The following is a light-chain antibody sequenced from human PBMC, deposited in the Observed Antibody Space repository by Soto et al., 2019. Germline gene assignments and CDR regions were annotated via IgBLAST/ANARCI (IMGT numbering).Light chain of an antibody. CDR1: QSISSW. Sequence: DIQMTQSPSTLPASVGDRVTITCRASQSISSWLAWYQQKPGKAPKLLIYKASSLESGVPSRFSGSGSGTEFTLTISNLQPDDVATYFCQQYNNYPRTFGQGTKVDIK. V-gene: IGKV1-5*03. J-gene: IGKJ1*01. CDR2: KAS. CDR3: QQYNNYPRT.